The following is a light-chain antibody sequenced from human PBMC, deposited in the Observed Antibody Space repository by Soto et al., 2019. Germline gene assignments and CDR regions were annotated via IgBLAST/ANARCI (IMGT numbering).Light chain of an antibody. CDR1: QSVSSN. CDR2: GAS. Sequence: EIVMTQSPATLSVSPGERATPSCRANQSVSSNLAWYQQKPGQAPRLLISGASTRATGIPDRFSGSGSGTEFTLTISSLQSEDFAVYYCQAYNHWPALTIGGGAQV. CDR3: QAYNHWPALT. V-gene: IGKV3-15*01. J-gene: IGKJ4*01.